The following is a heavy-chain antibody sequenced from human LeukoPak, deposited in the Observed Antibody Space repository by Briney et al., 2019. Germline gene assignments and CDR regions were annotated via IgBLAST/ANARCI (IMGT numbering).Heavy chain of an antibody. Sequence: ASVKVSCKASGYTFTSYDINWVRQAPGQGLEWMGIINPSGGSTSYAQKFQGRVTMTRDTSTSTVYMELSSLRSEDTAVYYCARESDSSNAFDYWGQGTLVTVSS. CDR1: GYTFTSYD. D-gene: IGHD3-22*01. CDR3: ARESDSSNAFDY. V-gene: IGHV1-46*01. J-gene: IGHJ4*02. CDR2: INPSGGST.